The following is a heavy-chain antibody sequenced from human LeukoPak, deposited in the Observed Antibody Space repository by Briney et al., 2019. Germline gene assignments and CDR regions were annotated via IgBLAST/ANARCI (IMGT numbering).Heavy chain of an antibody. V-gene: IGHV3-66*01. D-gene: IGHD3-22*01. J-gene: IGHJ4*02. CDR3: ATSGYLFFDY. CDR1: GFTVSSTY. CDR2: IYSGGST. Sequence: GGSLRLSCAASGFTVSSTYMSWVRQAPGKGLEWVSIIYSGGSTSYADSVKGRFTISTDNSKNTLFLQMNSLRAEDTAVYYCATSGYLFFDYWGQGTLVTVSS.